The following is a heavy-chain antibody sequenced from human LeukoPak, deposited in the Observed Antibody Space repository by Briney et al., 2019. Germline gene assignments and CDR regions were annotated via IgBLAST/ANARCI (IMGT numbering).Heavy chain of an antibody. CDR2: IYYSGST. V-gene: IGHV4-59*01. D-gene: IGHD3-22*01. Sequence: PSETLSLTCTVSGGSISSYYWSWIRQPPGKGLEWIGYIYYSGSTNYNPSLKSRVTISVDTSKNQFSLKLSSVTAADTAVYYCARLYDSSGYYYYAYFDYWGQGTLVTVSS. J-gene: IGHJ4*02. CDR1: GGSISSYY. CDR3: ARLYDSSGYYYYAYFDY.